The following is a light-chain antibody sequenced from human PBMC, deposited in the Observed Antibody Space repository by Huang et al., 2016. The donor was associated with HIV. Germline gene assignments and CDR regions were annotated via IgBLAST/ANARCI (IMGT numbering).Light chain of an antibody. V-gene: IGKV1-27*01. Sequence: DIQMTQSPTSLSASVGDRVTITCRASHGISNYLAWYQQKPGKDPQLLIHSAYLFQSGVASRFSGSGSGTDFTLTISSLQPEDVGTYFCQKYKDAPPTFGQGTKVEI. J-gene: IGKJ1*01. CDR1: HGISNY. CDR2: SAY. CDR3: QKYKDAPPT.